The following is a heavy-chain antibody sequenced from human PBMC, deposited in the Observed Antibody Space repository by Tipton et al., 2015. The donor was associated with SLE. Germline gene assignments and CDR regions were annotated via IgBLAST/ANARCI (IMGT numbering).Heavy chain of an antibody. CDR1: GGSISSYY. Sequence: TLSLTCTVSGGSISSYYWSWIRQPPGKGLEWIGYIYYSGSTNYNPSLKSRVTISVDTSKNQFSLKLSSVTAADTAVYYCARTMTRPLMWFDSWGQGTLVTVSS. CDR2: IYYSGST. D-gene: IGHD3-3*01. CDR3: ARTMTRPLMWFDS. J-gene: IGHJ5*01. V-gene: IGHV4-59*01.